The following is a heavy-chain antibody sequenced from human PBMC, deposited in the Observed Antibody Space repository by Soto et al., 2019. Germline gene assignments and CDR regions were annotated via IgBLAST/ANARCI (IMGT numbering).Heavy chain of an antibody. V-gene: IGHV3-33*01. CDR3: AREPIAAAARLFYYYYYGMDV. CDR1: GFTFSSYG. D-gene: IGHD6-13*01. Sequence: GGSLRLSCAASGFTFSSYGMHWVRQAPGKGLEWVAVIWYDGSNKYYVDSVKGRFTISRDNSKNTLYLQMNSLRAEDTAVYYCAREPIAAAARLFYYYYYGMDVWGQGTTVTVSS. CDR2: IWYDGSNK. J-gene: IGHJ6*02.